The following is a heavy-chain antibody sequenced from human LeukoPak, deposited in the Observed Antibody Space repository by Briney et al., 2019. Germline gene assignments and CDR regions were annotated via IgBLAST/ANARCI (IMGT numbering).Heavy chain of an antibody. CDR1: GYTFSSYW. D-gene: IGHD3-3*01. CDR2: IYPGDSDT. V-gene: IGHV5-51*01. CDR3: ARQNDFRLDY. Sequence: GESLRISCKGSGYTFSSYWIGWVRQMPGKGLEWMGVIYPGDSDTRYSPSLQGQVTISVDTSIGTAYLQWSSLKASDTAIYYCARQNDFRLDYWGQGTLVTVSS. J-gene: IGHJ4*02.